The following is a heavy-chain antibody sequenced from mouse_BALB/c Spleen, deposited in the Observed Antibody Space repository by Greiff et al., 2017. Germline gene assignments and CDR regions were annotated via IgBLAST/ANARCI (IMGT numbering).Heavy chain of an antibody. D-gene: IGHD2-1*01. CDR3: AREGGNYVMDY. CDR2: ISSGGGNT. J-gene: IGHJ4*01. CDR1: GFTFSSYT. V-gene: IGHV5-9*03. Sequence: EVKLVESGGGLVKPGGSLKLSCAASGFTFSSYTMSWVRQTPEKRLEWVATISSGGGNTYYPDSVKGRFTISRDNAKNNLYLQMSSLRSEDTALYYCAREGGNYVMDYWGQGTSVTVSS.